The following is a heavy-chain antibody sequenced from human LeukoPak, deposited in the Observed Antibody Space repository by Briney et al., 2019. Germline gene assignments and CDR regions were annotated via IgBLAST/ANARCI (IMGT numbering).Heavy chain of an antibody. CDR2: ISGGGGST. J-gene: IGHJ4*02. Sequence: GGSLRLSCAASGFTFTSYSMNWVRQAPGKGLEWVSTISGGGGSTYYADSVEGRFTISRDNSKNTLYLQVNSLRAEDTAVYYCARDYDFWSGYYTGIFDYWGQGTLVTVSS. D-gene: IGHD3-3*01. CDR1: GFTFTSYS. V-gene: IGHV3-23*01. CDR3: ARDYDFWSGYYTGIFDY.